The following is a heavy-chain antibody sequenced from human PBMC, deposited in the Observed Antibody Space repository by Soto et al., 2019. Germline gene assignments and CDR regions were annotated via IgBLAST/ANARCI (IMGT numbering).Heavy chain of an antibody. D-gene: IGHD5-12*01. CDR1: GGSISSGGYS. Sequence: QLQLQESGSGLVKPSQTLSLTCAVSGGSISSGGYSWSWIRQPPGQGLEWIGYIYHSGSTYYNPTLKSRVTISVDRSKNQFSLKLSSVTAADTAVYSCAAGGGLPRYYWGQGNLVTVSS. CDR2: IYHSGST. CDR3: AAGGGLPRYY. V-gene: IGHV4-30-2*01. J-gene: IGHJ4*02.